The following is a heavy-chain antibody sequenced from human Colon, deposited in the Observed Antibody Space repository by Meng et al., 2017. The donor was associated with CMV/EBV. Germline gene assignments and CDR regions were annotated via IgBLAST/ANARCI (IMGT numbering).Heavy chain of an antibody. CDR3: ARDRQAVGATELDS. Sequence: GESLKISCAASGFTFRRYWMHWVRQAPGPGLVWVARINSHGTSTTYADSVKGRFTISRDNAKNTLYLQMISLRAEDTAVYYCARDRQAVGATELDSWGQGTLVTVSS. CDR1: GFTFRRYW. V-gene: IGHV3-74*01. CDR2: INSHGTST. J-gene: IGHJ4*02. D-gene: IGHD1-26*01.